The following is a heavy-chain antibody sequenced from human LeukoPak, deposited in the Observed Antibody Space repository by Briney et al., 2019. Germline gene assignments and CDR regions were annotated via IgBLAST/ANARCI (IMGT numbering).Heavy chain of an antibody. CDR1: GGTFSSYA. CDR3: ARAGPDNRNAYSYYMDV. Sequence: GASVKVSCKASGGTFSSYAISWVRQAPGQGLEWMGGIIPIFGTANYAQKFQGRVTITTDESTSTAYMELSSLRSEDTAVYYCARAGPDNRNAYSYYMDVWGKGTTVTVSS. D-gene: IGHD1-20*01. J-gene: IGHJ6*03. CDR2: IIPIFGTA. V-gene: IGHV1-69*05.